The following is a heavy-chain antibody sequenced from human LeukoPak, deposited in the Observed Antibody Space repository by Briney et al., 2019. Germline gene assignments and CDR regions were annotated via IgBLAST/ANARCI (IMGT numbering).Heavy chain of an antibody. CDR3: AKPARTDYADY. V-gene: IGHV3-7*03. CDR2: VRPDGREQ. J-gene: IGHJ4*02. CDR1: GFTFNTYW. Sequence: GGSLRLSCSASGFTFNTYWMSWVRQAPGKGLQWVANVRPDGREQRYVDSVKGRFTISRDNAKNLVYLQMNSLRAEDTAVYYCAKPARTDYADYWGQGTLVTVSS. D-gene: IGHD1-14*01.